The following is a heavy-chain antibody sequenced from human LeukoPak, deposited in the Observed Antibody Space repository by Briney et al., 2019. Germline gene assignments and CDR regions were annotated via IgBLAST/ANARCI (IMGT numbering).Heavy chain of an antibody. V-gene: IGHV3-53*01. J-gene: IGHJ4*02. D-gene: IGHD6-13*01. Sequence: GGSLRLSCAASGFTVSSNYMSWVRQAPGAGLEWVSVIYSGGSTYYADSVKGRFTISRDNSKNTLYLQMSSLRAEDTAVYYCAREPIAAAGTLGDYWGQGTLVTVSS. CDR3: AREPIAAAGTLGDY. CDR2: IYSGGST. CDR1: GFTVSSNY.